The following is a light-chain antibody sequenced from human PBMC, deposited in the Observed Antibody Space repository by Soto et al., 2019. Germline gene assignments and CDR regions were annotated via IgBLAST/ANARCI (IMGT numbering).Light chain of an antibody. CDR1: QSVGSIY. J-gene: IGKJ1*01. CDR2: GAS. Sequence: DIVLTQSPGTLSLSPGERATLSCRASQSVGSIYLAWYQQKPGQAPRLLIHGASNRASGIPGRFSGSGSGTDFTLTISRLDPEDFAVYYCQQYGSSRTFGQGTKVDIK. V-gene: IGKV3-20*01. CDR3: QQYGSSRT.